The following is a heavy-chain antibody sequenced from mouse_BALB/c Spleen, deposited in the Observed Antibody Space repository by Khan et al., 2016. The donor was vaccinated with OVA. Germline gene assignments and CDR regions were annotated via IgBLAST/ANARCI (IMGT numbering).Heavy chain of an antibody. Sequence: QVQLKQSGPGLVQPSQSLSITCTVSGFSLTDYGVHWVRQSPGKGLEWLGVIWSGGSTDYNAAFMSRLSITKDNSKSQVFFRMNSLQADDTAIYYCAKLMIPYYYALDYWGQGTSVTVSS. V-gene: IGHV2-5*01. CDR1: GFSLTDYG. J-gene: IGHJ4*01. CDR3: AKLMIPYYYALDY. D-gene: IGHD2-4*01. CDR2: IWSGGST.